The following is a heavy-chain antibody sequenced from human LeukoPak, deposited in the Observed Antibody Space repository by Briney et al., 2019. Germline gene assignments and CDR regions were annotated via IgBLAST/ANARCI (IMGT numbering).Heavy chain of an antibody. CDR3: ARVDWSGYGIWNGPIWFDP. J-gene: IGHJ5*02. V-gene: IGHV3-23*01. Sequence: GGSLRLSCVASVSGFYSDAMAWVRQAPEKGLGWVSSLSDTGGSTYYAASVKGRFIIYRDNSKNTLYLQMNSLRVEDTALYYCARVDWSGYGIWNGPIWFDPWGQGTLVTVSS. D-gene: IGHD3-3*01. CDR2: LSDTGGST. CDR1: VSGFYSDA.